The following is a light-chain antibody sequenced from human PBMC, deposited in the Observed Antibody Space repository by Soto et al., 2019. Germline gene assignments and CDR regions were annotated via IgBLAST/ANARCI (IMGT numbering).Light chain of an antibody. CDR3: QQYGSSPET. V-gene: IGKV3-20*01. CDR1: QSVSSSY. J-gene: IGKJ1*01. CDR2: GAS. Sequence: EIVLTQSPGTLSLSPGERATLSCRASQSVSSSYLAWYQQKPGQAPRLLIDGASSRATGIPDRFSGSGSGTDFTLTISRLEPEDFAVYYGQQYGSSPETFGQGTKVEIK.